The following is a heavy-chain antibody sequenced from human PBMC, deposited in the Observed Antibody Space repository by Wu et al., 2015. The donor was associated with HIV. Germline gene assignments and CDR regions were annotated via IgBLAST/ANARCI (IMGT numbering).Heavy chain of an antibody. Sequence: QVQLVQSGAEVKKPGASVKVSCKASGYTFTSYDINWVRQATGQGLEWMGWMNPNSGNTGYAQKFQGRVTMTRNTSISTAYMELSSLRSEDTAVYYCARVANGQWLAPEDYFDYWGQGTLVTVSS. CDR1: GYTFTSYD. V-gene: IGHV1-8*01. D-gene: IGHD6-19*01. CDR3: ARVANGQWLAPEDYFDY. J-gene: IGHJ4*02. CDR2: MNPNSGNT.